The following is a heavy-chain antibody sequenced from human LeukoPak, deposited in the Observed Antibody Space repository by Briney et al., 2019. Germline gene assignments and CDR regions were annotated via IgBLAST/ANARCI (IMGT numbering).Heavy chain of an antibody. CDR1: GGSISSHY. CDR2: IYDSGST. D-gene: IGHD3-22*01. V-gene: IGHV4-59*11. Sequence: SETLSLTCTVSGGSISSHYWSWIRQPPGKGLEWIGYIYDSGSTYYNPSLKSRVTISVDTSKNQFSLKLSSVTAADTAVYYCARLKYYYDSSGYYPYYFDYWGQGTLVTVSS. CDR3: ARLKYYYDSSGYYPYYFDY. J-gene: IGHJ4*02.